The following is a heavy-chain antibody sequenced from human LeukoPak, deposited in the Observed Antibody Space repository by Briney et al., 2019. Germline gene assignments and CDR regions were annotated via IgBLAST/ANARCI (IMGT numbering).Heavy chain of an antibody. CDR3: ARGALRWLQQHDAFDI. CDR2: ISGSGGST. D-gene: IGHD5-24*01. Sequence: GGSLRLSCAASGFTFSSYAMSWVRQAPGKGLEWVSAISGSGGSTYYAYSVKGRFTISKDNSKNTLYLQMNSLRAEDTAVYYCARGALRWLQQHDAFDIWGQGTMVTVSS. J-gene: IGHJ3*02. CDR1: GFTFSSYA. V-gene: IGHV3-23*01.